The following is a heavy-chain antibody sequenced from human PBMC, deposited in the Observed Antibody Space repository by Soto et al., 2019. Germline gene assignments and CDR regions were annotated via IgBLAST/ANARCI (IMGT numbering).Heavy chain of an antibody. Sequence: GGSLRLSCAASGFTFSSYAMSWVRQAPGKGLEWVSAISGSGGSTYYADSVKGRFTISRDNSKNTLYLQVNSLRAEDTAVYYCAKGGYYDSSGYLQYYFEYWGQGTLVTVSS. CDR2: ISGSGGST. CDR3: AKGGYYDSSGYLQYYFEY. CDR1: GFTFSSYA. V-gene: IGHV3-23*01. D-gene: IGHD3-22*01. J-gene: IGHJ4*02.